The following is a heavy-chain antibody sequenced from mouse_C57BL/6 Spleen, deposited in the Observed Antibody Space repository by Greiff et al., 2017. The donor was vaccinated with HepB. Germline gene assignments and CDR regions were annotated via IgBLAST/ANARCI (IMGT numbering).Heavy chain of an antibody. J-gene: IGHJ3*01. CDR2: ISSGSSTI. CDR1: GFTFSDYG. D-gene: IGHD2-2*01. V-gene: IGHV5-17*01. CDR3: ARHHYYGYDGFAY. Sequence: EVHLVESGGGLVKPGGSLKLSCAASGFTFSDYGMHWVRQAPEKGLEWVAYISSGSSTIYYADTVKGRFTIFRDNAKNTLFLQMTSLRSEDTAMYYCARHHYYGYDGFAYWGQGTLVTVSA.